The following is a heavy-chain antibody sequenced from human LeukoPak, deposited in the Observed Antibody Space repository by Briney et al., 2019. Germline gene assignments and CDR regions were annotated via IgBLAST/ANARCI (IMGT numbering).Heavy chain of an antibody. Sequence: ASVKVSCKASGYTFTGYYMHWARQAPGQGLEWMGWINPNSGGTNYAQKFQGRVTMTRDTSISTAYMELSRLRSDDTAVYYCARAHRSRITMVRGVPGAFDIWGQGTMVTVSS. V-gene: IGHV1-2*02. CDR3: ARAHRSRITMVRGVPGAFDI. D-gene: IGHD3-10*01. J-gene: IGHJ3*02. CDR2: INPNSGGT. CDR1: GYTFTGYY.